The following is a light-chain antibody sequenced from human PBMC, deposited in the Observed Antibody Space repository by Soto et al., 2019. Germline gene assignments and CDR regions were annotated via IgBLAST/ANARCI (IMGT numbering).Light chain of an antibody. CDR1: QSISNY. CDR2: GIS. CDR3: QQSYSSPRP. Sequence: MTHSVASMSVTVKYRVTLSFGASQSISNYLNLYQQKPGKAPELLIYGISTLQKGVPSSFSGSGSGTDFILTINSLQPEDFATYYCQQSYSSPRPFGQ. J-gene: IGKJ5*01. V-gene: IGKV1-39*01.